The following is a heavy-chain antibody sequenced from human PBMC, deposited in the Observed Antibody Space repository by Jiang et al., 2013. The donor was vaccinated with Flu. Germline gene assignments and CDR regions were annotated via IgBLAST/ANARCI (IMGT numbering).Heavy chain of an antibody. CDR3: ARSGRKAVMAFDI. J-gene: IGHJ3*02. CDR1: GGSFSGYY. CDR2: INHSGST. D-gene: IGHD2-21*01. Sequence: LLKPSETLSLTCAVYGGSFSGYYWSWIRQPPGKGLEWIGEINHSGSTNYNPSLKSRVTISVDTSKNQFSLKLSSVTAADTAVYYCARSGRKAVMAFDIWGQGDNGHRLF. V-gene: IGHV4-34*01.